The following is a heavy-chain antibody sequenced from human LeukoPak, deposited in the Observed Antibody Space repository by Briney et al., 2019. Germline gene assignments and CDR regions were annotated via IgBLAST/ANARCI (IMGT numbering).Heavy chain of an antibody. Sequence: ASVKVSCKASGFTFTSSAMQWVRQARGQRLEWIGWIGVGSGNTNYAQKFQERVTITRDMSTSTAYMELRSLRSDDTAVYYCARDFGLEGLFYYYYMDVWGKGTTVTVSS. J-gene: IGHJ6*03. CDR1: GFTFTSSA. CDR3: ARDFGLEGLFYYYYMDV. CDR2: IGVGSGNT. V-gene: IGHV1-58*02. D-gene: IGHD3/OR15-3a*01.